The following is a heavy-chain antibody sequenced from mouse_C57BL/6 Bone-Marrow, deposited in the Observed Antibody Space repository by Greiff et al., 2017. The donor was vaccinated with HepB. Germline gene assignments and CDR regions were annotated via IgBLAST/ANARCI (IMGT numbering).Heavy chain of an antibody. V-gene: IGHV1-64*01. J-gene: IGHJ4*01. Sequence: QVQLQQPGAELVKPGASVKLSCKASGYTFTSYWMHWVKQRPGQGLEWIGMIHPNSGSTNYNEKFKSKATLTVDKSSSTAYMQLSSLTSEDSAVYYCARRELRRYGYYAMDYWGQGTSVTVSS. CDR2: IHPNSGST. CDR1: GYTFTSYW. D-gene: IGHD1-1*01. CDR3: ARRELRRYGYYAMDY.